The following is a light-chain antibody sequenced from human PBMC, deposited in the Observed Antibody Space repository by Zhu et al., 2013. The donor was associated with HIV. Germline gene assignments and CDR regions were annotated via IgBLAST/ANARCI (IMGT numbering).Light chain of an antibody. CDR3: ATWDTELNSGV. V-gene: IGLV2-14*01. Sequence: QSALTQPASVSGSPGQSITISCTGTSSDVGGYNYVSWYQQYPGKAPKLMIYEVSDRPSGVSNRFSGSKSGNTAFLTISGLQAADEADYYCATWDTELNSGVFGGGTKVTVL. CDR2: EVS. CDR1: SSDVGGYNY. J-gene: IGLJ3*02.